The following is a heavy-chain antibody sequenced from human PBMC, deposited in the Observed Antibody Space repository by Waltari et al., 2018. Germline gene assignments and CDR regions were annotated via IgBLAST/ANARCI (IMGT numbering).Heavy chain of an antibody. CDR3: ARRKRGQLVGAPLDY. D-gene: IGHD6-6*01. J-gene: IGHJ4*02. CDR1: GYTFTSYD. V-gene: IGHV1-46*01. CDR2: INPSGGST. Sequence: QVQLVQSGAEVKKPGASVKVSCKASGYTFTSYDINWVRQAPGQGLEWMGIINPSGGSTSYAQKFQGRVTMTRDTSTSTVYMELSSLRSEDTAVYYCARRKRGQLVGAPLDYWGQGTLVTVSS.